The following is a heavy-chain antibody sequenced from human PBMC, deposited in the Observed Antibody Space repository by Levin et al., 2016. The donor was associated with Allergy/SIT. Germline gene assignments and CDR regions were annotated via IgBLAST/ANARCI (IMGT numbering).Heavy chain of an antibody. CDR2: IRANNGNT. Sequence: ASVKVSCKASGYSFTTYDINWVRQAPGQGLEWMGWIRANNGNTNYGQKLQGRVTMTTDTSTSTAYMELRSLRSDDTAVYYCARDLNGDFDYWGQGTLVTVSS. CDR3: ARDLNGDFDY. V-gene: IGHV1-18*01. CDR1: GYSFTTYD. D-gene: IGHD4-17*01. J-gene: IGHJ4*02.